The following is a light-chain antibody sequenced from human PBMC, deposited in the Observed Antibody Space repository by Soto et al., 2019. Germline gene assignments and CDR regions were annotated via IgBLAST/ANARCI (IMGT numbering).Light chain of an antibody. V-gene: IGKV1-5*03. CDR3: QHYGSYSRP. CDR1: QTISSW. J-gene: IGKJ1*01. Sequence: DSQRLLFPTTLSGSVGDRVTITCRASQTISSWLAWYQLKPGKAPKLLIYKASTIESGVPSRFSGSGSGTEFTLTISSLEPEDFAVYHCQHYGSYSRPFGPGTK. CDR2: KAS.